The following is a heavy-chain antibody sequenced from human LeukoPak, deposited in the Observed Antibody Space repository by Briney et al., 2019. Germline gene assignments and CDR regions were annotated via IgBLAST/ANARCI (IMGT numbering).Heavy chain of an antibody. CDR3: ARVRARFFDS. J-gene: IGHJ4*02. D-gene: IGHD3-3*01. Sequence: PSETLSLTCTVSGGSISSYYWRWIRQPPGKALEWIGYIYYSGSTNYNPSLKSRVTISVDTSKNQFSLKLNSVTAADTAVYYCARVRARFFDSWGQGSLVTVSS. CDR2: IYYSGST. V-gene: IGHV4-59*01. CDR1: GGSISSYY.